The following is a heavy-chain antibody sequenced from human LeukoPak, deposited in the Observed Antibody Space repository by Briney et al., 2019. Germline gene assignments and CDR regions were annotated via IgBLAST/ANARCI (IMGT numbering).Heavy chain of an antibody. CDR3: ARPVYDVAGMDY. D-gene: IGHD6-19*01. V-gene: IGHV3-21*01. Sequence: GGSLRLSCAASGFTFSSYSMNWVRQAPGKGLEWVSSISSSSSYIYYADSVKGRFTISRDNSKNTLYLQMNSLRAEDTAVYYCARPVYDVAGMDYWGQGTLVTVSS. J-gene: IGHJ4*02. CDR1: GFTFSSYS. CDR2: ISSSSSYI.